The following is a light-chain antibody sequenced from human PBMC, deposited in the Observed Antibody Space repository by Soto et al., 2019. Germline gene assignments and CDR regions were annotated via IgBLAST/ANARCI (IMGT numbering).Light chain of an antibody. CDR1: QNINSW. J-gene: IGKJ1*01. CDR3: QQYSIFWT. CDR2: GAS. V-gene: IGKV1-5*01. Sequence: DIQMTQSPSTLSASVGDRVTITCRASQNINSWLAWYQLKPGKAPKVLIYGASSLESGVPSRFSGSGSGTDFTLTISSLQPDDFATYYCQQYSIFWTFGQGTKVEIK.